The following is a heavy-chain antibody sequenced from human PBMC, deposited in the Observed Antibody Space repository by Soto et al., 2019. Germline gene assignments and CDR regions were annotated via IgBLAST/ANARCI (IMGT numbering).Heavy chain of an antibody. D-gene: IGHD3-10*01. CDR1: GFTFSSYA. CDR3: EKEKYGSVNWFDT. CDR2: ISGSGGST. V-gene: IGHV3-23*01. Sequence: PGGSLRLSCAASGFTFSSYAMSWVRQAPGKGLEWVSAISGSGGSTYYADSVKGRFTISRDNSKNTLYLQMNSLRAEDKAVYYCEKEKYGSVNWFDTWGQGTLVTVSS. J-gene: IGHJ5*02.